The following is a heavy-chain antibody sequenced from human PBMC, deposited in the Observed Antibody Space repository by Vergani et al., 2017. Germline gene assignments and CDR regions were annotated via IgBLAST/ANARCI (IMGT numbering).Heavy chain of an antibody. Sequence: QVQLQQWGAGVVKPSGTLSLTCAVFGESFSSFYWSWIRQPPGKGLEWIGEINNDGHTNYNPSLGSRVTVSRDTAKNQFSLNLMSVTAANTAMYYCAVRPHVNLVGGEIVTKRTCDYWSQGILVTVSS. CDR3: AVRPHVNLVGGEIVTKRTCDY. CDR1: GESFSSFY. CDR2: INNDGHT. D-gene: IGHD3-10*01. J-gene: IGHJ4*02. V-gene: IGHV4-34*02.